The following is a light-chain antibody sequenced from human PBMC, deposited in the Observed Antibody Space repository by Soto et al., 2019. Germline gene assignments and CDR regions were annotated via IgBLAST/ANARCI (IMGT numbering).Light chain of an antibody. J-gene: IGKJ4*01. Sequence: EIVLTQSPATLSLCPGEGATLSCRASQNTGTNLAWYQQKPGQAPRLLIYGASTRASDFPARFSGSGSGTEFTLTISSLQSEDFVVYYCQQYNQWPLTFGGGTKVDIK. CDR2: GAS. CDR1: QNTGTN. CDR3: QQYNQWPLT. V-gene: IGKV3-15*01.